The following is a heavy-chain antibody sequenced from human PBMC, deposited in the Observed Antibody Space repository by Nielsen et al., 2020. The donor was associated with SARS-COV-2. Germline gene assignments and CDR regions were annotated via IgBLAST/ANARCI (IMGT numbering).Heavy chain of an antibody. CDR1: GFTFSSYG. V-gene: IGHV3-7*03. CDR3: ARNDFWSGYYLDY. CDR2: IKEDGSDK. Sequence: GGSLRLSCAASGFTFSSYGMHWVRQAPGKGLEWVANIKEDGSDKNFVDSVKGRFTISRDNAKNSLYLQMNSLRAEDTAVYYCARNDFWSGYYLDYWGQGTLVTVSS. D-gene: IGHD3-3*01. J-gene: IGHJ4*02.